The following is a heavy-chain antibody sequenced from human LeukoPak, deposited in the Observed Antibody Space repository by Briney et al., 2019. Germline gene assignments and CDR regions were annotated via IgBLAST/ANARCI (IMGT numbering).Heavy chain of an antibody. Sequence: SGGSLRLSCAASGFTFSNYAMSWVRQAPGKGLEWVSAISGSGGSTYYADSVKGRFTISRDNSKNTLYLQMNRLRAEDTAVYYCAKDSTVVVPATIRHWSQGTLVTVSS. CDR3: AKDSTVVVPATIRH. J-gene: IGHJ1*01. CDR1: GFTFSNYA. CDR2: ISGSGGST. V-gene: IGHV3-23*01. D-gene: IGHD2-2*01.